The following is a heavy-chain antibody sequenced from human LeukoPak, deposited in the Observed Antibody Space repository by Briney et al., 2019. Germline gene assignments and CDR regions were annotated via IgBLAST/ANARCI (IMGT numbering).Heavy chain of an antibody. CDR1: ACSISSYY. Sequence: PSETLSLTCTVYACSISSYYWSWLRQPPGKEREWSAQINHSGTTNYNPSLKSRVTISVDTSKNQFSLKLNSVTAADTAVYYCARQGHQSNYGPNDYWGQGTLVTVSS. J-gene: IGHJ4*02. D-gene: IGHD3-10*01. V-gene: IGHV4-34*01. CDR3: ARQGHQSNYGPNDY. CDR2: INHSGTT.